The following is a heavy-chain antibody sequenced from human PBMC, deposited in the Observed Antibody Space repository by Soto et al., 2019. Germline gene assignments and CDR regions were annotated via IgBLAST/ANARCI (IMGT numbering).Heavy chain of an antibody. CDR2: RYDDEST. J-gene: IGHJ4*02. V-gene: IGHV4-39*01. CDR1: GDSIRNRNYY. Sequence: LQLQESGPGLVKPSETLSLTCTVSGDSIRNRNYYWGWIRQPPGKGLEWIVSRYDDESTFYNPFLKRRVTVSIATSKKQFSLKITSVTAADMGVYYCARGIYEGSSGYCLDVWGQGNLVNVSS. CDR3: ARGIYEGSSGYCLDV. D-gene: IGHD3-22*01.